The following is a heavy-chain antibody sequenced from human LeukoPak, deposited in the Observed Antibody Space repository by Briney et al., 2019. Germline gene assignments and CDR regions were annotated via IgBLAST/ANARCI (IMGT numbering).Heavy chain of an antibody. Sequence: SVKVSCKASGGTFSSYAISWVRQAPGQGLEWMGRIIPILGIANYAQKFQGGVTITADKSTSTAYMELSSLRSEDTAVYYCARDRVIGTLGRYYGMDVWGQGTTVTVSS. V-gene: IGHV1-69*04. CDR1: GGTFSSYA. J-gene: IGHJ6*02. D-gene: IGHD3-10*01. CDR3: ARDRVIGTLGRYYGMDV. CDR2: IIPILGIA.